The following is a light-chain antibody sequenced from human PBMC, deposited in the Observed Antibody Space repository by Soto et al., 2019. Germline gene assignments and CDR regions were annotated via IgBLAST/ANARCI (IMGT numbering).Light chain of an antibody. Sequence: DIQLTQSPSFLSASVGDRVTITCRASQGISSYLAWYQQKPGKAPKLLTYAASTLQSGVPSRFSGSGSGTEFTLTISSLQPEDFATYYCQQLNSYPFGQGTKVEIK. V-gene: IGKV1-9*01. CDR3: QQLNSYP. CDR1: QGISSY. J-gene: IGKJ1*01. CDR2: AAS.